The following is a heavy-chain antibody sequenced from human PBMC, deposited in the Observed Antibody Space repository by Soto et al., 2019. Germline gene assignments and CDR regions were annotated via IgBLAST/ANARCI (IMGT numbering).Heavy chain of an antibody. CDR3: ARGGGGCSGGSCYYYYYGMDV. D-gene: IGHD2-15*01. J-gene: IGHJ6*02. CDR1: GYTFTSYA. Sequence: QVQLVQSGAEVKKPGASVKVSCKASGYTFTSYAMHWVRQAPGQRLEWMGWINAGNGNTKYSQKFQGRVTITRDTSASTAYMELSSLRSEDTAVYYCARGGGGCSGGSCYYYYYGMDVWGQGTTVTVSS. V-gene: IGHV1-3*01. CDR2: INAGNGNT.